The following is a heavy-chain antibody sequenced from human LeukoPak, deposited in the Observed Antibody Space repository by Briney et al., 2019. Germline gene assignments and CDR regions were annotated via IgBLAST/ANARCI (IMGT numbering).Heavy chain of an antibody. CDR3: ARSLSKLSYPTLDY. V-gene: IGHV4-34*01. D-gene: IGHD2/OR15-2a*01. CDR2: INHSGST. Sequence: SETLSLTCAVYGGSFSGYYWSWIRQPPGKGLEWIGEINHSGSTNYNPSLKSRVTISVDTSKNQFSLKLSSVTAADTAVYYCARSLSKLSYPTLDYWGQGTLVTVSS. J-gene: IGHJ4*02. CDR1: GGSFSGYY.